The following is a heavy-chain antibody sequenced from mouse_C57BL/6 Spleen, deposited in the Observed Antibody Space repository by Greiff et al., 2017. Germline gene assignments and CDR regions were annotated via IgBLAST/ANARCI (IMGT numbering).Heavy chain of an antibody. Sequence: QVHVKQPGAELVRPGTSVKLSCKASGYTFTSYWMHWVKQRPGQGLEWIGVIDPSDSYTNYNQKFKGKATLTVDTSSSTAYMQLSSLTSEDSAVYYCAREEDGYYLFAYWGQGTLVTVSA. CDR3: AREEDGYYLFAY. J-gene: IGHJ3*01. D-gene: IGHD2-3*01. CDR2: IDPSDSYT. V-gene: IGHV1-59*01. CDR1: GYTFTSYW.